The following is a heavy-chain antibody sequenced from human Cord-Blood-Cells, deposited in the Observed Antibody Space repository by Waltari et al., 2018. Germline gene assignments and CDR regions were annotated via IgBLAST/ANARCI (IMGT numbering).Heavy chain of an antibody. J-gene: IGHJ4*02. CDR2: IYSGGST. CDR1: GFTVSSNY. Sequence: EVQLVAPGGGLIQPGGSLRLSCAASGFTVSSNYLSWGRPAPGKGLGWVSVIYSGGSTYYADSVKGRFTISRDNSKNTLYLQMNSLRAEDTAVYYCAKGGRADIVGLGWDYWGQGTLVTVSS. CDR3: AKGGRADIVGLGWDY. D-gene: IGHD1-26*01. V-gene: IGHV3-53*05.